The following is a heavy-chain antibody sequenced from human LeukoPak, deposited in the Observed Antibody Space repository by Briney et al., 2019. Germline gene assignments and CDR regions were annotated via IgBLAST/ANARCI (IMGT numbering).Heavy chain of an antibody. J-gene: IGHJ4*02. Sequence: GGSLRLSCAASGFTFDDYGMSGVPQAPGKGLEGVSGINWNGGSTGYADSVKGRFTISRDNAKNSLYLQMNSLRAEDTALYHCARVDMLTGYYPFDYWGQGTLVTVSS. V-gene: IGHV3-20*01. CDR2: INWNGGST. CDR1: GFTFDDYG. D-gene: IGHD3-9*01. CDR3: ARVDMLTGYYPFDY.